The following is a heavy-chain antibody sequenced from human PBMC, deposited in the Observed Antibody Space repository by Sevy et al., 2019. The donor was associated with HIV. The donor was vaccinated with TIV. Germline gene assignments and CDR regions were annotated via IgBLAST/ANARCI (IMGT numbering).Heavy chain of an antibody. Sequence: GGSLRLSCAASGFTFTNYGMHWVHQAPGKGLEWDSGISNSGANTYYADSVRGRFTVSRDNSKNTVYLQLNSLRAEDTAIYYCAKEWTLLSDWYGEFDYWGQGTLVTVSS. CDR2: ISNSGANT. J-gene: IGHJ4*02. D-gene: IGHD6-19*01. V-gene: IGHV3-23*01. CDR3: AKEWTLLSDWYGEFDY. CDR1: GFTFTNYG.